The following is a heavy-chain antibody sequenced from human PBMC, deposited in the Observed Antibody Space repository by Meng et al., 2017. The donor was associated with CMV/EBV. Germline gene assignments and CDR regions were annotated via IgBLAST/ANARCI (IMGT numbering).Heavy chain of an antibody. D-gene: IGHD2-2*01. Sequence: ETLSLTCAASGFTFSSYAMHWVRQAPGKGLEYVSAISSNGGSTYYADSVKGRFTISRDNSKNTLYLQMGSLRAEDMAVYYCARGSCSSISCPYGMDVWGQGTTVTVSS. CDR1: GFTFSSYA. V-gene: IGHV3-64*02. CDR3: ARGSCSSISCPYGMDV. J-gene: IGHJ6*02. CDR2: ISSNGGST.